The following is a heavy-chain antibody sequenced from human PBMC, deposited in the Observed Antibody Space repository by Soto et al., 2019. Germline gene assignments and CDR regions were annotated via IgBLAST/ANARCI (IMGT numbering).Heavy chain of an antibody. J-gene: IGHJ5*02. CDR1: GFTFSSYA. D-gene: IGHD3-3*01. CDR3: AKGEYDFWSGYYTWFDP. V-gene: IGHV3-23*01. CDR2: ISGSGGST. Sequence: PGGSLRLSCAASGFTFSSYAMSWVRQAPGKGLKWVSAISGSGGSTYYADSVKGRFTISRDNSKNTLYLQMNSLRAEDTAVYYCAKGEYDFWSGYYTWFDPWGQGTLVTVSS.